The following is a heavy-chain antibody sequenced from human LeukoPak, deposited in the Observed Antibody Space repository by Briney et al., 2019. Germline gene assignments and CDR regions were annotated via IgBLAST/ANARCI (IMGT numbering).Heavy chain of an antibody. J-gene: IGHJ4*02. CDR1: GFTFGDYS. D-gene: IGHD6-19*01. V-gene: IGHV3-49*04. CDR3: TRDRTEQWHEFDY. CDR2: IRSKAHAGTT. Sequence: GGSLRLSCTASGFTFGDYSMTWVRQAPGKGLERVGFIRSKAHAGTTEYAASVKGRFTISRDDSKNIAYLQMNSLKIEDTAVYYCTRDRTEQWHEFDYWGQGTLVTVSS.